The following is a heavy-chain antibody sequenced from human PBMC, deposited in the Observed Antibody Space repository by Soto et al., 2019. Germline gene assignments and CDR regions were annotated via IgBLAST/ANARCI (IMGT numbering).Heavy chain of an antibody. J-gene: IGHJ4*02. CDR3: ARPSGVDTAMGDFDY. CDR2: IDPSDSYT. D-gene: IGHD5-18*01. CDR1: GYSFTTYW. V-gene: IGHV5-10-1*01. Sequence: EVQLVQSGAEVKKSGEALRISCKGSGYSFTTYWISWMRQMPGKGLELMGRIDPSDSYTNYSPSFQGHDTISADKSINTAYLQWSSLTSADTAMYYCARPSGVDTAMGDFDYWGQGTLVTVPS.